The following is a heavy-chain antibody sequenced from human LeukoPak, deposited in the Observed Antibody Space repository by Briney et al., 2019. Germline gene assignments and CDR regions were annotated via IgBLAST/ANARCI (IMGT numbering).Heavy chain of an antibody. V-gene: IGHV3-21*01. CDR2: ISSGSSYI. CDR3: ARDLGGSRLNWFDP. J-gene: IGHJ5*02. D-gene: IGHD1-26*01. Sequence: PGGSLRLSCAASGFTFSSYSMNWVRQAPGKGLEWVSSISSGSSYIYYADSVKGRFTISRDNAKNSLYLQMNSLRAEDTAVYYCARDLGGSRLNWFDPWGQGTLVTVSS. CDR1: GFTFSSYS.